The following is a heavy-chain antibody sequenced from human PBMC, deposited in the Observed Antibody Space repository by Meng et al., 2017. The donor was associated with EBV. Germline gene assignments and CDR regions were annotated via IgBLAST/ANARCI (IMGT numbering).Heavy chain of an antibody. Sequence: VQLVLAGAEVKKTWASVQVYCNGTGSTFTSNCQHWVRQAPGPGLELMWISIPAGGNTNSEQKFRVRFTMTRDTATSTVYMDLGIRTSEDAAVYLCVRAMVGGSFDYWGQGTLVTVSS. CDR1: GSTFTSNC. D-gene: IGHD2-8*01. V-gene: IGHV1-46*01. CDR2: SIPAGGNT. J-gene: IGHJ4*02. CDR3: VRAMVGGSFDY.